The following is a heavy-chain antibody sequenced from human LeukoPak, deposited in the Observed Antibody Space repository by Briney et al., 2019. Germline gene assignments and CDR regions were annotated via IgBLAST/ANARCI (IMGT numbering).Heavy chain of an antibody. Sequence: GGSLRLSCAASGFTFSSYTLHWVRQAPGKGLEWVAVISSDGSNKYYADSVKGRFTISRDNSKNTVYLQMNSLRAEDTAVYYCAKCGATCYANTFDIWGQGTMVTVSS. V-gene: IGHV3-30*14. CDR1: GFTFSSYT. D-gene: IGHD2-15*01. J-gene: IGHJ3*02. CDR3: AKCGATCYANTFDI. CDR2: ISSDGSNK.